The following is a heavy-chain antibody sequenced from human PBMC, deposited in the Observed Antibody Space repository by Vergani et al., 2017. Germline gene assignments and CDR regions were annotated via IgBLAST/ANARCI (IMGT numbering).Heavy chain of an antibody. CDR3: ASYRVQGKGSFDY. Sequence: QLQLQESGSGLVKPSQTLSLTCAVSGGSISSGGYSWSWIRQPPGKGLEWIGYIYHSGSTYYNPSLKSRVTISVDRSKNQFSLKLSSVTAADTAVYYCASYRVQGKGSFDYCGQGTLVTVSS. CDR2: IYHSGST. CDR1: GGSISSGGYS. D-gene: IGHD3-10*01. V-gene: IGHV4-30-2*01. J-gene: IGHJ4*02.